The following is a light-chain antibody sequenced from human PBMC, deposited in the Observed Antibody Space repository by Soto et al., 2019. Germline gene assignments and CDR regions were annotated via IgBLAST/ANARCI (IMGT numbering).Light chain of an antibody. J-gene: IGLJ2*01. CDR3: QSVDGKYVV. CDR1: SGSIASDY. V-gene: IGLV6-57*04. CDR2: EDS. Sequence: NFMLTQPQSVSESPGQTVTISCTRSSGSIASDYVQWYQQRPGSAPINVIFEDSQRPSGVPDRFSGSIDSSSNSASLTISRLTTEDAADYYCQSVDGKYVVFGGGTKLTVL.